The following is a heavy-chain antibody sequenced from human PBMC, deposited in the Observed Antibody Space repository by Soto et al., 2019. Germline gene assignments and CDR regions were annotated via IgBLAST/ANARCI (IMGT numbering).Heavy chain of an antibody. J-gene: IGHJ4*02. CDR2: MEHSSGRT. D-gene: IGHD1-26*01. Sequence: QVQLVQSGAEARVPGASVKVSCKASGYSFTGLDINWVRQTTGQGLEWMGWMEHSSGRTGYAQKFQGRVTMTRDTSIHTAYMELSSLTSDDTAFYYCARGVTAGVDYWGQGTLVTVSS. CDR3: ARGVTAGVDY. CDR1: GYSFTGLD. V-gene: IGHV1-8*01.